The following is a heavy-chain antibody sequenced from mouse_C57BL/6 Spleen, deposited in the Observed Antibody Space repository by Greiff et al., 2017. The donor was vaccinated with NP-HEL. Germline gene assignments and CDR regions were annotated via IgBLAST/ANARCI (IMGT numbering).Heavy chain of an antibody. CDR2: INPSTGGT. Sequence: EVQLVESGPELVKPGASVKISCKASGYSFTGYYMNWVKQSPEKSLEWIGEINPSTGGTTYNQKFKAKATLTVDKSSSTAYMQLKSLTSEDSAVYYCARDPYDYERGAMDYWGQGTSVTVSS. D-gene: IGHD2-4*01. CDR3: ARDPYDYERGAMDY. V-gene: IGHV1-42*01. J-gene: IGHJ4*01. CDR1: GYSFTGYY.